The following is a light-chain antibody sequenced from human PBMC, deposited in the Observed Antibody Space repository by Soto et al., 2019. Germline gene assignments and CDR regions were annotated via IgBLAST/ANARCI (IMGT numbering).Light chain of an antibody. CDR3: QQYGSPPIT. CDR1: RCGSSF. V-gene: IGKV3-20*01. Sequence: EIVLTQSPATLSLAPGERATLACRARRCGSSFLAWYQQRPVQAPRLLMSVISNRATGNPDRFSGSGSGTDFTLTISRLEPEDFAVYYCQQYGSPPITFGQGTRLEIK. J-gene: IGKJ5*01. CDR2: VIS.